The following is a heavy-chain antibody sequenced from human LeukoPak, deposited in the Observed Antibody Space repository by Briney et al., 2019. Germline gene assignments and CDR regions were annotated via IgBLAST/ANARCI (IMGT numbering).Heavy chain of an antibody. CDR1: GFTFSAYY. J-gene: IGHJ4*02. CDR2: IGDDGSVT. Sequence: GGSLRPSCAGSGFTFSAYYMTWVRQAPGKGPEWVATIGDDGSVTNYVDSVRGRFTISRDNARNSLDLQMNSLRAEDTAVYYCARDVPYGATTLDIWGQGTLVTVSS. CDR3: ARDVPYGATTLDI. D-gene: IGHD3/OR15-3a*01. V-gene: IGHV3-7*01.